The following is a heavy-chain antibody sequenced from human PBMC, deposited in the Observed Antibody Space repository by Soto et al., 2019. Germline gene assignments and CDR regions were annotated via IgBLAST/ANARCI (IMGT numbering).Heavy chain of an antibody. CDR2: INHSGST. D-gene: IGHD3-3*01. Sequence: SETLSLTCAVYGGSFSGYYWSWIRQPPGKGLEWIGEINHSGSTNYNPSLKSRVTISVDTSKNQFSLKLSSVTAADTAVYYCARVGSYDFWSGYYGPSYYFDYWGQGTLVTVSS. CDR1: GGSFSGYY. J-gene: IGHJ4*02. CDR3: ARVGSYDFWSGYYGPSYYFDY. V-gene: IGHV4-34*01.